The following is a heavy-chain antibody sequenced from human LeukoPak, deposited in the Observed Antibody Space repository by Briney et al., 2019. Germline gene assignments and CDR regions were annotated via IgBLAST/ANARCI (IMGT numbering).Heavy chain of an antibody. CDR2: IEPEDGET. CDR1: GYTLTELS. V-gene: IGHV1-24*01. Sequence: ASVKVSCKVSGYTLTELSMHWVRQAPGKGLEWMGGIEPEDGETISAQKFQGRVTMTEDTSTDTAYMELSSLRSEDTAVYYCATVVVAATPWFDPWGQGTLATVSS. J-gene: IGHJ5*02. CDR3: ATVVVAATPWFDP. D-gene: IGHD2-15*01.